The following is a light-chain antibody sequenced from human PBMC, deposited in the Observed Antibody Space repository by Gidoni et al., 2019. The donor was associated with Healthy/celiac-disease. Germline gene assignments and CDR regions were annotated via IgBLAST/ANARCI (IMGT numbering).Light chain of an antibody. Sequence: DIQMTQSPSTLSASVGDRVTITCRASQSISSWLAWYQQKPGKAPKLLIYKASSLESGVPSRFSGSGSGTEFTLTISSLQPDDFATYYCQQYNSYSQTFGQXPKLEIK. CDR2: KAS. CDR1: QSISSW. V-gene: IGKV1-5*03. CDR3: QQYNSYSQT. J-gene: IGKJ2*01.